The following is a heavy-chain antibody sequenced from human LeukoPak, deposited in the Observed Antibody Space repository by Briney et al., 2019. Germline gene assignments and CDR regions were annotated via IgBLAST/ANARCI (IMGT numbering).Heavy chain of an antibody. J-gene: IGHJ4*02. V-gene: IGHV3-30-3*01. CDR1: GFTFSSYA. D-gene: IGHD6-19*01. Sequence: GGSLRLSCAASGFTFSSYAMHWVRQAPGKGLEGVAVISYDGSNKYYADSVKGRFTISRDNSKNTLYLQMNSLRAEDTAVYYCASSIAVAGTNFDYWGQGTLVTVSS. CDR2: ISYDGSNK. CDR3: ASSIAVAGTNFDY.